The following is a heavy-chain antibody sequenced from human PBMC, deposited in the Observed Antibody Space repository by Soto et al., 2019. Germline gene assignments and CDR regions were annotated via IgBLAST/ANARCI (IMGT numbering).Heavy chain of an antibody. Sequence: KTSETLSLTCAVHGGSFSAYWTWIRQPPGKGLEWIGEINQSVGTNYNPSLKSRVIVSIDSSKNQFTLQLSSVTAADTALYYCARGRIRFLEWGIDAYDVWGQGTMVTVSS. CDR1: GGSFSAY. J-gene: IGHJ3*01. D-gene: IGHD3-3*01. CDR3: ARGRIRFLEWGIDAYDV. CDR2: INQSVGT. V-gene: IGHV4-34*01.